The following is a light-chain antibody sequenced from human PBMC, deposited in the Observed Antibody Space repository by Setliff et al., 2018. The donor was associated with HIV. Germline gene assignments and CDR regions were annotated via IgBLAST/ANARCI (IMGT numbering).Light chain of an antibody. V-gene: IGLV2-14*03. Sequence: QSALAQPASVSGSPGQSITISCTGTSSDVGGYNYVSWYQQHPGKAPKVMIYDVSNRPSGVSNRFSGSKSGNTASLTISGLQAEDEAAYYCSSYTSTSASVIFGVGTKVTVL. J-gene: IGLJ2*01. CDR3: SSYTSTSASVI. CDR1: SSDVGGYNY. CDR2: DVS.